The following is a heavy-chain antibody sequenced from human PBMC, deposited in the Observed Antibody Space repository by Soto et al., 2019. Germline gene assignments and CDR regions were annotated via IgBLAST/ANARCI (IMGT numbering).Heavy chain of an antibody. V-gene: IGHV4-59*08. Sequence: SETLSLTRTVSAGSIPSYYWSWVRQPPGKGLEWIGYIYYGGSTNYDPSLKSRVTISVDTSNNQFSLKLSSVTAADTAVYYCARHAIAVAGFHIDYWGQGTLVTVSS. D-gene: IGHD6-19*01. CDR1: AGSIPSYY. CDR3: ARHAIAVAGFHIDY. CDR2: IYYGGST. J-gene: IGHJ4*02.